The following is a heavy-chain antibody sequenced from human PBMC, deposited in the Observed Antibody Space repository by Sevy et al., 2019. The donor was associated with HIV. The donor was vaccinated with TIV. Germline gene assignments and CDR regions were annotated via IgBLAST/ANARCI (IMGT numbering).Heavy chain of an antibody. V-gene: IGHV4-39*02. CDR1: GGSISTTSYY. J-gene: IGHJ4*02. CDR2: IYYTGAT. Sequence: SETLSLTCTVSGGSISTTSYYWGWIRQPPGKGLEWIGTIYYTGATQYTPSLKSRVTMSVDTSKNQFSLKLTSVTAADTAVYYRAREGRSCSGTSCYRGDYWGQGTLVSVSS. D-gene: IGHD2-2*01. CDR3: AREGRSCSGTSCYRGDY.